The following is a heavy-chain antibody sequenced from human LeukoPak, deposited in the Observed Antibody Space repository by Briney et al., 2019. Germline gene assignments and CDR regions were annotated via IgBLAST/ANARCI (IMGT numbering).Heavy chain of an antibody. CDR3: ARGPPTTYYDSSGYYPNDAFDI. J-gene: IGHJ3*02. V-gene: IGHV4-59*12. CDR1: GGSISSYY. D-gene: IGHD3-22*01. Sequence: SETLSLTCTVSGGSISSYYWSWIRQPPGKGLEWIGYIYYSGSTNYNPSLKSRVTISVDTSKNQFSLKLSSVTAADTAVYYCARGPPTTYYDSSGYYPNDAFDIWGQGTMVTVSS. CDR2: IYYSGST.